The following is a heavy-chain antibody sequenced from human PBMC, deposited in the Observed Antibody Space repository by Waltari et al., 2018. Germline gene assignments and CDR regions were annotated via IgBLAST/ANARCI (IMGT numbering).Heavy chain of an antibody. J-gene: IGHJ4*02. V-gene: IGHV1-2*02. D-gene: IGHD3-9*01. Sequence: QVQLVQSGAEVKKPGASVKVSCKASGYTFTGYYMHWVRQAPGQGLEWMGWSNPYSGGTNYAQKFQGRVTMTRDTSISTAYMELSRLRSDDTAVYYCARDRLLDDILTGPPPYYFDYWGQGTLVTVSS. CDR1: GYTFTGYY. CDR2: SNPYSGGT. CDR3: ARDRLLDDILTGPPPYYFDY.